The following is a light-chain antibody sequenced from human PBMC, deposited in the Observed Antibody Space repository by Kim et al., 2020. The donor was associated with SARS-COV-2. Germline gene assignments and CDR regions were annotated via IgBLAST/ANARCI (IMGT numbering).Light chain of an antibody. V-gene: IGKV3-15*01. CDR3: HQYINWPDT. CDR2: GAS. Sequence: SVSPGETVPLPCRASQTISTTLAWYQHRPGQAPRLLIYGASTRATGIPARFSGSGSGREFTLTISSLQSEDIAVYYCHQYINWPDTFGQGTKLEI. CDR1: QTISTT. J-gene: IGKJ2*01.